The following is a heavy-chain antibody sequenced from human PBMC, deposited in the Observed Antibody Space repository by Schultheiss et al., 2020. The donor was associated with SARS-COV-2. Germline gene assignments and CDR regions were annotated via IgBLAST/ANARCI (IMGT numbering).Heavy chain of an antibody. CDR2: ISAYNGNT. J-gene: IGHJ1*01. CDR1: GYTFTSYG. Sequence: ASVKVSCKASGYTFTSYGISWVRQAPGQGLEWMGWISAYNGNTNYAQKLQGRVTMTTDTSTSTAYMELRNLRSDDTAVYYCARAYGDYGVAEYFQHWGQGTLVTVSS. D-gene: IGHD4-17*01. V-gene: IGHV1-18*01. CDR3: ARAYGDYGVAEYFQH.